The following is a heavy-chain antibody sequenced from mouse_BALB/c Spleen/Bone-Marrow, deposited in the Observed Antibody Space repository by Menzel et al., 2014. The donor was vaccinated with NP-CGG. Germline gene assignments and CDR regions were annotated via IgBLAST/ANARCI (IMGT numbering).Heavy chain of an antibody. V-gene: IGHV5-17*02. CDR2: ISSGSSTI. D-gene: IGHD2-4*01. J-gene: IGHJ4*01. CDR1: GFTFSSFG. CDR3: ARSTMITTGYYYAMDY. Sequence: VQLKESGGGLVQPGGSRKVSCAASGFTFSSFGMYWVRQAPEKGLEWVACISSGSSTIYYADTVKGRFTISSDNPENTLFLQMTSLRSEDTAMYYCARSTMITTGYYYAMDYWGQGTSVTVSS.